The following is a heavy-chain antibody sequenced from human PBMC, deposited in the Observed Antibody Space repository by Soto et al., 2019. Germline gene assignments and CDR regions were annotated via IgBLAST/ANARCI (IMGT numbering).Heavy chain of an antibody. V-gene: IGHV1-58*02. CDR1: GFTFTSSA. D-gene: IGHD2-2*01. CDR2: IVVGSGNT. J-gene: IGHJ6*02. CDR3: AADLCSSTSCQNYYYGMDV. Sequence: ASLKVSCKASGFTFTSSAMQWVRQARGQRLEWIGWIVVGSGNTNYAQKFQERVTITRDMSTSTAYMELSSLRSEDTAVYYCAADLCSSTSCQNYYYGMDVWGQGTTVNVSS.